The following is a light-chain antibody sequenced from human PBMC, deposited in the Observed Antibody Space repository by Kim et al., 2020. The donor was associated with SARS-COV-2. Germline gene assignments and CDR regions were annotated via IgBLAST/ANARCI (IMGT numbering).Light chain of an antibody. J-gene: IGLJ1*01. CDR3: QAWDSSTKV. CDR2: QDS. V-gene: IGLV3-1*01. CDR1: KLGDKY. Sequence: SGFPGQTASIPCSGDKLGDKYACWYQQKPGQSPVLVSYQDSKRPSGIPERFSGSNSGNTATLTISGTQAMDEADYYCQAWDSSTKVFGAGTKVTVL.